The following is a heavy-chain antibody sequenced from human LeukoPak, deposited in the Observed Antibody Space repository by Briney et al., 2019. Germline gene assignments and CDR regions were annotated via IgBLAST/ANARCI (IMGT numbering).Heavy chain of an antibody. CDR1: GFTVSSNY. D-gene: IGHD6-13*01. Sequence: RGSLRLSCAASGFTVSSNYMSWVRQAPGKGLEWVSAISGSGGSTYYADSVKGRFTISRDNSKNTLYLQMNSLRAEDTAVYYCAKEVAAAGTGFDYWGQGTLVTVSS. CDR3: AKEVAAAGTGFDY. V-gene: IGHV3-23*01. CDR2: ISGSGGST. J-gene: IGHJ4*02.